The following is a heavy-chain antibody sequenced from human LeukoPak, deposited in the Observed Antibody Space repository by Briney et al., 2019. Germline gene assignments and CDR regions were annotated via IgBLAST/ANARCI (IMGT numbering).Heavy chain of an antibody. J-gene: IGHJ5*02. CDR2: TNSDGSSI. D-gene: IGHD5-18*01. CDR1: GFTFCSYC. V-gene: IGHV3-74*01. CDR3: AREYQVTARFDP. Sequence: GGSLRLSCAACGFTFCSYCVHWLPHAPGRGLVWVSRTNSDGSSISYADSVKGRFTISRDNAKNTLYLQIDSLRVEDTAVYYCAREYQVTARFDPWGQGTLVTVSS.